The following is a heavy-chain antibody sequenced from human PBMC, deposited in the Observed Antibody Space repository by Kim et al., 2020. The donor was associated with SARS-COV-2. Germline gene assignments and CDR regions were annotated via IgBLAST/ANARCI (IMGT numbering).Heavy chain of an antibody. Sequence: SETLSLTCTVSGGSVSSGSYYWSWIRQPPGKGLEWIGYIYYSGSTNYNPSLKSRVTISVDTSKNQFSLKLSSVTAADTAVYYCARCDVGYYYDSSGPTSPYYWGQGTLVTVSS. J-gene: IGHJ4*02. CDR3: ARCDVGYYYDSSGPTSPYY. D-gene: IGHD3-22*01. CDR1: GGSVSSGSYY. CDR2: IYYSGST. V-gene: IGHV4-61*01.